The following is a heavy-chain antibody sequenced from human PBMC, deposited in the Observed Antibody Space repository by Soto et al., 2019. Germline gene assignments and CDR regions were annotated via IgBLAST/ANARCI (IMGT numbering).Heavy chain of an antibody. CDR2: ISYDGSNK. J-gene: IGHJ4*02. Sequence: QVQLVESGGGVVQPGRSLRLSCAASGFTFSGYGMHWVRQAPGKGLKWVAVISYDGSNKYYADSVKGRFTISRDNSKNTLYLQMNSLRAEDTAVYYCAKNREYGSASNYFDYWGQGTLVTVSS. V-gene: IGHV3-30*18. CDR3: AKNREYGSASNYFDY. CDR1: GFTFSGYG. D-gene: IGHD3-10*01.